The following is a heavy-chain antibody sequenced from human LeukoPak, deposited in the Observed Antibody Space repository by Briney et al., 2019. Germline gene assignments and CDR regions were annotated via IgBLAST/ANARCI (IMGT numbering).Heavy chain of an antibody. D-gene: IGHD3-3*01. CDR3: ARVRFLEWPQGGYMDV. CDR1: GGSISSSSYY. J-gene: IGHJ6*03. V-gene: IGHV4-39*01. CDR2: IYYSGST. Sequence: PSETLSLTCTVSGGSISSSSYYWGWIRQPPGKGLEWIGSIYYSGSTYYSPSLKSRVTISVDTSKNQFSLKLSSVTAADTAVYYCARVRFLEWPQGGYMDVWGKGTTVTVSS.